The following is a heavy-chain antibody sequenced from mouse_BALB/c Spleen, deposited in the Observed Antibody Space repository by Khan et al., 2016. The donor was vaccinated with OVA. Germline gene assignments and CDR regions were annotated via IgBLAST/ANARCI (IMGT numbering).Heavy chain of an antibody. V-gene: IGHV5-9-3*01. CDR2: ISTGGHYT. CDR3: ARSLVDYHAMDY. J-gene: IGHJ4*01. Sequence: EVELVESGGGLVKPGGSLKLSCSASGFIFSSYAMSWVRQIPAKRLEWVATISTGGHYTFYPDSAKGRFTISRDNAKNTVYLQMSSLRTEDTAIYYCARSLVDYHAMDYWGQGTSVTVSS. CDR1: GFIFSSYA. D-gene: IGHD2-2*01.